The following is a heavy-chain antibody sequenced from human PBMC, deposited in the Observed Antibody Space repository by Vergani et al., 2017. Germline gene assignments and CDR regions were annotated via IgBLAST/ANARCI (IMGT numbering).Heavy chain of an antibody. CDR2: INPSGGST. V-gene: IGHV1-46*03. CDR1: GYTFTSYY. Sequence: QVQLVQSGAEVKKPGASVKVSCKASGYTFTSYYMHWVRQAPGQGLEWMGIINPSGGSTSYAKKFQGRVTMTRDTSTSTVYMELSSLRSEDTGVYYCAREQIAAAGTDYYYGMDVWGQGTTVTVSS. D-gene: IGHD6-13*01. J-gene: IGHJ6*02. CDR3: AREQIAAAGTDYYYGMDV.